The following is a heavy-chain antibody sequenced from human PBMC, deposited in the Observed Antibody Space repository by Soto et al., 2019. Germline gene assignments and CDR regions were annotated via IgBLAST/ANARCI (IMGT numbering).Heavy chain of an antibody. CDR2: IKQDGSEK. V-gene: IGHV3-7*04. CDR3: ARVVPAAIFSWFDP. Sequence: GGSLRLSCAASGFTFSSYWMSWVRQAPGKGLERVANIKQDGSEKYYVDSVKGRFTISRDNAKNSLYLQMNSLRAEDTAVYYCARVVPAAIFSWFDPWGQGTLVTVSS. CDR1: GFTFSSYW. J-gene: IGHJ5*02. D-gene: IGHD2-2*01.